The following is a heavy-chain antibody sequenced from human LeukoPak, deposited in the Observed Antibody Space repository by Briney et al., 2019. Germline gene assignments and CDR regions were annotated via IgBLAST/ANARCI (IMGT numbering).Heavy chain of an antibody. CDR2: INPSGGST. D-gene: IGHD2-2*01. CDR1: GYTFTSYY. Sequence: ASVKVSCKASGYTFTSYYMHWVRQAPGQGLEWMGIINPSGGSTSYAQKFQGRVTMTRDTSTSTVYMELSSLRSEDTAVYYRASEDIVVVPAARALDYWGQGTLVTVSS. V-gene: IGHV1-46*01. J-gene: IGHJ4*02. CDR3: ASEDIVVVPAARALDY.